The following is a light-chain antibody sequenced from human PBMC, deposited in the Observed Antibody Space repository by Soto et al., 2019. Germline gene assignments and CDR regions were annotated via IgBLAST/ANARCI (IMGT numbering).Light chain of an antibody. CDR1: QSISSY. CDR2: AAS. Sequence: IQMTQSPSSLSASVGDRVTITSRASQSISSYLNWYQQKPGKAPKFLIYAASSLQSGVPSRFSGSGSGTDFTLTISSLQPEDFATYYCQQSYSTPRTFGQGTKVDIK. V-gene: IGKV1-39*01. J-gene: IGKJ1*01. CDR3: QQSYSTPRT.